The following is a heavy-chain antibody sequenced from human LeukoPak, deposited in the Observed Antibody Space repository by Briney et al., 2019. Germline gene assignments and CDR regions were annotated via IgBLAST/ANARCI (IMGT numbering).Heavy chain of an antibody. V-gene: IGHV4-59*01. CDR3: ARAILSGYPDS. CDR1: GGSISSYY. Sequence: QASETLSLTCTVSGGSISSYYWSWIRQPPPKGLEWIGYIYYSGSTNYNPSLKSRVTISLDTSKNQFSLKLSSVTAADTAVYYCARAILSGYPDSWGQGTLVIVFS. CDR2: IYYSGST. D-gene: IGHD3-3*01. J-gene: IGHJ4*02.